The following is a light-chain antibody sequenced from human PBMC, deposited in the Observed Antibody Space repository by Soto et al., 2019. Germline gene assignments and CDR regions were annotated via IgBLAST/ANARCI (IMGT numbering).Light chain of an antibody. CDR3: QHYNGFSWT. J-gene: IGKJ1*01. V-gene: IGKV1-5*03. Sequence: DIQMTQSPPTLSAFVGDRVTITCMASQSISSWLAWFQQKPGKAPKLLIYQASTLETGVPSRFSGSGSGTEFTLTISSLQPDDFATYYCQHYNGFSWTFGQGTKVDIK. CDR2: QAS. CDR1: QSISSW.